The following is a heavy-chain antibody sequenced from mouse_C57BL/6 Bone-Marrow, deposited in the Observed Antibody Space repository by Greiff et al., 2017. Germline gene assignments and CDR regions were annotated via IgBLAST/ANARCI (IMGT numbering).Heavy chain of an antibody. Sequence: EVQLVESGGGLVKPGGSLKLSCAASGFTFSSYAMSWVRQTPEKRLEWVATISDGGSYTYYPDNVKGRFTISRDNAKNNLYLQMSHLKSEDTAMYYCARDYYDSTFYWFYYWGQSTTLTVSS. CDR1: GFTFSSYA. CDR2: ISDGGSYT. J-gene: IGHJ2*01. V-gene: IGHV5-4*01. CDR3: ARDYYDSTFYWFYY. D-gene: IGHD1-1*01.